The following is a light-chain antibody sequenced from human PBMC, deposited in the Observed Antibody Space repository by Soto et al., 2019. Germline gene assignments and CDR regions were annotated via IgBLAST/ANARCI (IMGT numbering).Light chain of an antibody. Sequence: AIRMTQSPSSFSASTGDRVTITCRASQGISSYLAWYQQKPGKAPKLLIYAASTLQSGVPSRFSGSGSGADFTLTISSLQPEDFATYYCQNFRSSAISFGGGTKVEIK. CDR2: AAS. CDR1: QGISSY. V-gene: IGKV1-8*01. J-gene: IGKJ4*01. CDR3: QNFRSSAIS.